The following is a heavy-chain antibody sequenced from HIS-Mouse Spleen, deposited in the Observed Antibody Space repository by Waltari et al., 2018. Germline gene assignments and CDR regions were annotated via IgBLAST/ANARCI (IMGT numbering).Heavy chain of an antibody. CDR2: INHSGST. CDR1: GGSFSGYY. CDR3: ARGPNDYGDYRLPGYFDY. Sequence: QVQLQQWGAGLLKPSETLSLTCAVYGGSFSGYYWSWIRQPPGKGLEWIGEINHSGSTNNNPSLKSRVTISVDTSKNQFSLKLSSVTAADTAVYYCARGPNDYGDYRLPGYFDYWGQGTLVTVSS. J-gene: IGHJ4*02. V-gene: IGHV4-34*01. D-gene: IGHD4-17*01.